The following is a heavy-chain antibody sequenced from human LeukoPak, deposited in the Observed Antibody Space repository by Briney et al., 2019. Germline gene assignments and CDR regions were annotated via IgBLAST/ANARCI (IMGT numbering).Heavy chain of an antibody. CDR3: ARTYYEFWSGYYSHEGNPFDY. J-gene: IGHJ4*02. Sequence: GGTLRLSCAASGFIFSDYSMNWVRQAPGKGLEWVSDISSSSSTIYYADSVKGRFTISRDNAKNSLYLEMNSLRAEDTAVYYCARTYYEFWSGYYSHEGNPFDYWGQGTLVTVSS. CDR1: GFIFSDYS. CDR2: ISSSSSTI. D-gene: IGHD3-3*01. V-gene: IGHV3-48*01.